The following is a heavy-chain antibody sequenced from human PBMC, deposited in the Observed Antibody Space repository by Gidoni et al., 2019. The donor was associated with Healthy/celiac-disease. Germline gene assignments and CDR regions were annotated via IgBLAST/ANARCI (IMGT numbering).Heavy chain of an antibody. J-gene: IGHJ4*02. CDR3: ASIRYGGYDLNF. CDR2: INPSGGST. Sequence: QVQLVQSGAEVKKPGASVKVCCQASGYTFTSYYMHLVRQDPGQGLEWMVIINPSGGSTSYAQKFQGRVTMTRDTSTSTVYMELSSLRSEDTAVYDCASIRYGGYDLNFWGQGTLVTVSS. V-gene: IGHV1-46*03. CDR1: GYTFTSYY. D-gene: IGHD5-12*01.